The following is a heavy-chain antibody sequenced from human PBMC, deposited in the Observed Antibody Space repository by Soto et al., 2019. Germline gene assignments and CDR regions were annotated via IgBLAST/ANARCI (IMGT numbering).Heavy chain of an antibody. CDR2: IIPIFGTA. V-gene: IGHV1-69*01. D-gene: IGHD1-26*01. CDR1: GGTFSSYS. J-gene: IGHJ4*02. CDR3: ARDGGRHSGGIDY. Sequence: QVQLVQSGAEVKKPGASVKVSCKASGGTFSSYSINWVRQAPGQGLEWMGVIIPIFGTANYAQKFQGRVTITADESTTTAYMELSSLRSEDTAVYYCARDGGRHSGGIDYWGQGTLVTVSS.